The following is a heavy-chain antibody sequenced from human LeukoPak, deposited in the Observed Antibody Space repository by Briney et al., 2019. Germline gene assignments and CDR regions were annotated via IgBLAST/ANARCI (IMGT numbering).Heavy chain of an antibody. CDR1: GYTFTSYD. Sequence: ASVKVSCKASGYTFTSYDINWVRQATGQGLEWMGWMNPNSSNTGYAQKFQGRVTMTRNTSISTAYMELSSLRSEDTAVYYCARDGGYSGYDYFDYWGQGTLVTVSS. CDR2: MNPNSSNT. V-gene: IGHV1-8*01. D-gene: IGHD5-12*01. J-gene: IGHJ4*02. CDR3: ARDGGYSGYDYFDY.